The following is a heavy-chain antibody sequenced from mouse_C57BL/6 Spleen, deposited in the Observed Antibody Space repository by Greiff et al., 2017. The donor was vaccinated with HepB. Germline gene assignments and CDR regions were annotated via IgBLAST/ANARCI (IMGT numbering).Heavy chain of an antibody. CDR2: ISSGGSYT. D-gene: IGHD2-5*01. Sequence: DVKLVESGGDLVKPGGSLKLSCAASGFTFSSYGMSWVRQTPDKRLEWVATISSGGSYTYYPDSVKGRFTISRDNAKNTLYLQMSSLKSEDTAMYYCARCSLYSNYVRWYFDVWGTGTTVTVSS. CDR3: ARCSLYSNYVRWYFDV. V-gene: IGHV5-6*02. CDR1: GFTFSSYG. J-gene: IGHJ1*03.